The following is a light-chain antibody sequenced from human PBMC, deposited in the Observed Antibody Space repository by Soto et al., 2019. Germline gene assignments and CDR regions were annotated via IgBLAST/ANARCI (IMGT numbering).Light chain of an antibody. CDR3: CSSTTSSTYV. CDR1: SRDVGGYNY. Sequence: QSALTQPASVSGSPGQAIAISCTGTSRDVGGYNYVSWYQQHPGKAPKVMIYDVSNLPSGVPKRFSGSKSGNTASLTISGLQAEDEDDYCCCSSTTSSTYVFGTGTKLTVL. J-gene: IGLJ1*01. V-gene: IGLV2-14*01. CDR2: DVS.